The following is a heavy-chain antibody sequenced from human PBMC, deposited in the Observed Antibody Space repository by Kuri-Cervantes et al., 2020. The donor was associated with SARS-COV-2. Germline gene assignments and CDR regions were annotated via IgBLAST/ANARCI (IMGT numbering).Heavy chain of an antibody. CDR2: INPNSGGT. Sequence: ASVKVSCKASGGTFSSYTISLVRPAPGQGLEWMGRINPNSGGTNYAQKFQGRVTMTRDKSISTAYMELSRLRSDDTAVYYGARDRPYSSSWYPDYWGQGTLVTVSS. D-gene: IGHD6-13*01. J-gene: IGHJ4*02. CDR3: ARDRPYSSSWYPDY. V-gene: IGHV1-2*06. CDR1: GGTFSSYT.